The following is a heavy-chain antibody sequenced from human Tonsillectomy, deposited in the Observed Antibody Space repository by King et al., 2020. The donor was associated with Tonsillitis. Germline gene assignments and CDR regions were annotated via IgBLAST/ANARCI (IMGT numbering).Heavy chain of an antibody. CDR3: ARDGTGWSRED. J-gene: IGHJ4*02. D-gene: IGHD6-19*01. Sequence: VQLQESGPELVKPSETLSLTCTVSGHSVSSTYCWDWPRQPPGKGLVGIGTVCHDGIHHYNPPLKSRITIYLLPSKNHFSLKLRLVTAGDTAMYFCARDGTGWSREDWGQGTLVTVSS. CDR1: GHSVSSTYC. V-gene: IGHV4-38-2*02. CDR2: VCHDGIH.